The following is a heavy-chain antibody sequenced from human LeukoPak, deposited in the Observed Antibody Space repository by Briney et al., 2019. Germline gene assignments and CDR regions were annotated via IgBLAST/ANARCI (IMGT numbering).Heavy chain of an antibody. CDR2: SGNT. CDR1: GGSFSGYY. Sequence: PSETLSLTCAVYGGSFSGYYWSWIRQPPGKGLEWIGYSGNTDYNPSLNSRVTISVDTSKNQLSLRLSSVTTADTAVYFCATYYAGRGGSGYWGQGTLVTVSS. CDR3: ATYYAGRGGSGY. D-gene: IGHD3-10*01. J-gene: IGHJ4*02. V-gene: IGHV4-34*01.